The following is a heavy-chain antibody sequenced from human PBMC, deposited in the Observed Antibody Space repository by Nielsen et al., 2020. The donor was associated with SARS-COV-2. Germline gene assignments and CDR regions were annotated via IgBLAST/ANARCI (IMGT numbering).Heavy chain of an antibody. CDR2: IYDSGNT. Sequence: SETLSLTCTVFGGSMNSYYWSWIRQPPGKGLEWIAYIYDSGNTNYNPSLKSRVTISVDTSRNQFSLKLTSVTAADTAVYYCARGSDEGLALWGQGTLVTVSS. V-gene: IGHV4-59*13. D-gene: IGHD3-3*01. CDR1: GGSMNSYY. CDR3: ARGSDEGLAL. J-gene: IGHJ4*02.